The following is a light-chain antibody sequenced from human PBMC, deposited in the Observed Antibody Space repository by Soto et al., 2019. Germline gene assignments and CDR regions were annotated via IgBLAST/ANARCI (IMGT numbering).Light chain of an antibody. J-gene: IGKJ1*01. CDR2: DAS. Sequence: DIVLTQSPGTVSLSPGERASLSCRASQNVDTFLAWYQQKPGQPPRLLMYDASRRITGVPARFSGSGSGTDFTLTISRLEPEDFAVYYCQQYSSLWTFGQGTKVDIK. CDR3: QQYSSLWT. CDR1: QNVDTF. V-gene: IGKV3-11*01.